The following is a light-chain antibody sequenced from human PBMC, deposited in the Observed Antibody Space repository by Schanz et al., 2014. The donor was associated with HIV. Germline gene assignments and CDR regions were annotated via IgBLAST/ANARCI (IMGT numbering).Light chain of an antibody. CDR2: EVS. J-gene: IGLJ2*01. Sequence: QSALTQPPSASGSPGQSITVSCTGTSSDVGSYNLVSWYQQYPGKAPKLIIYEVSKRPSGVSNRFSGSKSGNTASLTISGLQADDEADYYCSSYTTSSTLVFGGGTKLTVL. V-gene: IGLV2-14*02. CDR3: SSYTTSSTLV. CDR1: SSDVGSYNL.